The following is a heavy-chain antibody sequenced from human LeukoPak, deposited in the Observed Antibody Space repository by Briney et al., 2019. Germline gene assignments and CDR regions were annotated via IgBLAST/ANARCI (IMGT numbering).Heavy chain of an antibody. Sequence: GSLRLSCAASGFTFSSYGMHWVRQAPGKGLEWVSVIYSGGSTYYADSVKGRFTISRDNSKNTLYLQMNSLRAEDTAVYYCARSVGSSYHYYYYMDVWGKGTTVTVSS. D-gene: IGHD6-13*01. J-gene: IGHJ6*03. V-gene: IGHV3-66*01. CDR3: ARSVGSSYHYYYYMDV. CDR2: IYSGGST. CDR1: GFTFSSYG.